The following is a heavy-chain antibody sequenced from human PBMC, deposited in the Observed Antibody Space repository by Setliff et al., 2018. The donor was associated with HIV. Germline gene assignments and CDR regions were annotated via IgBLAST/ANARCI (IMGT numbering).Heavy chain of an antibody. J-gene: IGHJ6*02. CDR2: IGTGGDT. V-gene: IGHV3-13*01. CDR3: AREIRTVYTGGHYFYGIDV. Sequence: GGSLRLSCATSGFAFSDYDFHWVRQVTGEGLEWVSAIGTGGDTYYADSVKGRFTISRENAKNSLYLQMNSLRAGDTAVYYCAREIRTVYTGGHYFYGIDVCGQGTAVTVSS. D-gene: IGHD3-16*01. CDR1: GFAFSDYD.